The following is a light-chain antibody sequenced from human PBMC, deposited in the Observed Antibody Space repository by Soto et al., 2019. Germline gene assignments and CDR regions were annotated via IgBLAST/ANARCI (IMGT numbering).Light chain of an antibody. CDR2: EVI. CDR1: SSDVGSYNL. Sequence: QSALTQPASVSGSPGQSITISCTGTSSDVGSYNLVSWYQHHPGKAPRLMIYEVIKRPSGVSNRFSGSKSGNTASLTISGLQAEDEADYYCCSYAGRSTFVVFGGGTKLTVL. CDR3: CSYAGRSTFVV. V-gene: IGLV2-23*02. J-gene: IGLJ2*01.